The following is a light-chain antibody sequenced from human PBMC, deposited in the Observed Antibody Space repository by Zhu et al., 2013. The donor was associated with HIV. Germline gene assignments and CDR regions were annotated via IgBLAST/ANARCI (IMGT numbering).Light chain of an antibody. Sequence: SYELTQPPSVSVAPGKTAKITCGGNNIGSKSVYWYQQKPGQAPVLVVYDDFGRPSGIPERISGSNSGNTATLTISSVEAGDEADYYCQVWDTISDHLVFGGGTKLTVL. CDR1: NIGSKS. J-gene: IGLJ2*01. V-gene: IGLV3-21*03. CDR3: QVWDTISDHLV. CDR2: DDF.